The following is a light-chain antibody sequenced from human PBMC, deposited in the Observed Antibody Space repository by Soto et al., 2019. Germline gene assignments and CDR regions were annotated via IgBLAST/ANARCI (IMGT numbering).Light chain of an antibody. J-gene: IGKJ2*02. CDR1: QSVSSSY. Sequence: EIVLTQSPGTLSLSPGERATLSCRASQSVSSSYLAWYQQKPGQAPRLLIYGASSRATGIPDRFSGSGSGTDFTLTSSRLEPEDFAVYYCQQYGSSPRTFGQGAELEIK. V-gene: IGKV3-20*01. CDR3: QQYGSSPRT. CDR2: GAS.